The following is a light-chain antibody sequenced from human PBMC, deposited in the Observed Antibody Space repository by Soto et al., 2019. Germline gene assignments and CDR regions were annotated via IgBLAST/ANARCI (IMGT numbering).Light chain of an antibody. V-gene: IGLV1-47*01. Sequence: ELTQPPSVSGTPGQRVSISCSGDSSTFANNYVHWYQQVPGAAPKLLIYRSDQRPSGVPERFSGSKSGTSASLTISGLRPEDEAQYYCAAYTGNWNGPVFGGGTKVTVL. CDR3: AAYTGNWNGPV. J-gene: IGLJ2*01. CDR2: RSD. CDR1: SSTFANNY.